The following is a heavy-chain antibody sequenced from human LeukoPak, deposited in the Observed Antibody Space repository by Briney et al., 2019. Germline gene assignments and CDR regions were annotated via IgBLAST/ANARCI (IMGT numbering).Heavy chain of an antibody. CDR1: XFTXXXXX. J-gene: IGHJ5*02. Sequence: XXXKTXXFTXXXXXIHWXXXAPGXXLXXXGWINPNSGGTNYAQKFQGWVTMTRDTSISTAYMELSRLRSDVTAVYYCAKSGGLLHNWFDPWGQGTLVTVSS. CDR2: INPNSGGT. CDR3: AKSGGLLHNWFDP. V-gene: IGHV1-2*04. D-gene: IGHD1-26*01.